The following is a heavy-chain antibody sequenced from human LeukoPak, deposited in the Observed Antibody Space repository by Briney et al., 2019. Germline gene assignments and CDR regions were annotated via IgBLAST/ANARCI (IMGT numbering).Heavy chain of an antibody. CDR2: IYSGGST. CDR1: GFTVSSNY. D-gene: IGHD6-19*01. CDR3: TRSFGQWLQFDY. Sequence: GGSLRLSCAASGFTVSSNYMSWVRQAPGKGLEWVSVIYSGGSTYYADSVKGRFTISRDNSKNTLYLQMNSLRAEDTAVYYCTRSFGQWLQFDYWGQGTLVTVSS. V-gene: IGHV3-53*01. J-gene: IGHJ4*02.